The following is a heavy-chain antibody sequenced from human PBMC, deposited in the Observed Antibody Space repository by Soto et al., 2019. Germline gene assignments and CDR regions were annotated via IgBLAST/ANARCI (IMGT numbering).Heavy chain of an antibody. Sequence: SVKVSCKASGGTFSSYAISWVRQAPGQGLEWMGGIIPIFGTANYAQKFQGRVTMTADESTSTAYMELSSLRSEDTAVYYCARTLGYYDSSGYYYHPYHHAYSGQGTPVPVSS. CDR3: ARTLGYYDSSGYYYHPYHHAY. V-gene: IGHV1-69*13. CDR2: IIPIFGTA. J-gene: IGHJ1*01. D-gene: IGHD3-22*01. CDR1: GGTFSSYA.